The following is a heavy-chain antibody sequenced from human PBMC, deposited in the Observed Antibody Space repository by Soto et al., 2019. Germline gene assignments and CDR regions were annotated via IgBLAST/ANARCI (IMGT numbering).Heavy chain of an antibody. Sequence: QVQLQESGPGLVKPSQTLSLTCTVSGGSINNSYYYWSWIRQPPGKGLEWIGYIYYSGSIYYNPSLKSRVTMSVDTSKNQFSLKLSSVTAGETAVYYCTRGLGEWSINWFDPWGQGTLVTVSS. CDR1: GGSINNSYYY. CDR3: TRGLGEWSINWFDP. D-gene: IGHD3-3*01. J-gene: IGHJ5*02. V-gene: IGHV4-30-4*01. CDR2: IYYSGSI.